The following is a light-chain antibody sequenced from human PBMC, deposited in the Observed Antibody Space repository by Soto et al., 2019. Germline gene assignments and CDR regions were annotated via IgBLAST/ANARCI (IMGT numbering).Light chain of an antibody. CDR3: QQTYSIPYP. CDR1: QSISTY. Sequence: DIQMTQSPSSLSASVEDRVTITCRASQSISTYLNWYQQKPGKAPNLLIYAAFSLQSGVPSRFGGSGSGTDLTLTISSRQPEDFATYYCQQTYSIPYPFGQGTTLEIK. J-gene: IGKJ2*01. CDR2: AAF. V-gene: IGKV1-39*01.